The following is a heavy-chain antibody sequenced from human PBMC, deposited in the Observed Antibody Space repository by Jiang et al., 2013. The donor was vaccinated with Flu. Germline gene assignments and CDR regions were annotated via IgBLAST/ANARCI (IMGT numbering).Heavy chain of an antibody. V-gene: IGHV4-39*01. J-gene: IGHJ4*02. D-gene: IGHD6-13*01. Sequence: IGTISYSGSTYYNMSLKSRVTISVDTSKNQFSLKLSSVTAADTAVYYCARILAASVTIDYWGQGTLVTVSS. CDR3: ARILAASVTIDY. CDR2: ISYSGST.